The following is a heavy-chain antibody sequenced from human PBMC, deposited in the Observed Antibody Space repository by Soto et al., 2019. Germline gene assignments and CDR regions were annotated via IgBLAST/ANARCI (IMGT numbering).Heavy chain of an antibody. J-gene: IGHJ4*02. V-gene: IGHV1-18*01. CDR1: GYTFTSYG. CDR2: ISAYNGNT. CDR3: ARDWAAAGTFDY. Sequence: QVQLVQSGAEVKKPGASVKVSCKASGYTFTSYGISWVRQAPGQGLEWMGWISAYNGNTNYAQKLQGRVTRTTNTSTTTAYMEVRGLRSDDTAVYAGARDWAAAGTFDYWGQGTLVTVSS. D-gene: IGHD6-25*01.